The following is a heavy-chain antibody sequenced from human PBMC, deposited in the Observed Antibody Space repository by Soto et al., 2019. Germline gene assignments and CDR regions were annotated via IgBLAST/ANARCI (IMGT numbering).Heavy chain of an antibody. Sequence: PGGSLRFSCAASGFTFSSYSMNWVRQAPGKGLEWVSYISYDRTTIYYTDSVKGRFTISRDNSKNTLYLQMNSLRAEDTAVYYCAKARTNYDFWSGSRDAFDIWGQGTMVTVSS. D-gene: IGHD3-3*01. J-gene: IGHJ3*02. CDR1: GFTFSSYS. V-gene: IGHV3-30*18. CDR3: AKARTNYDFWSGSRDAFDI. CDR2: ISYDRTTI.